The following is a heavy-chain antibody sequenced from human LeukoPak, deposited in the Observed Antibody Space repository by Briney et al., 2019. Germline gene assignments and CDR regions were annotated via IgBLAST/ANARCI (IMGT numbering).Heavy chain of an antibody. CDR2: IYYSGTT. CDR3: ARVLSSSSKVFDF. Sequence: SETLSLTCNVSGGFINSYYWSWIRQPPGKALVWIGDIYYSGTTNYNTSLTSRVTISVDRPKSQFSLKVGSVTAADTAVYYCARVLSSSSKVFDFWGQGTPVTVSP. V-gene: IGHV4-59*01. J-gene: IGHJ4*02. CDR1: GGFINSYY. D-gene: IGHD6-6*01.